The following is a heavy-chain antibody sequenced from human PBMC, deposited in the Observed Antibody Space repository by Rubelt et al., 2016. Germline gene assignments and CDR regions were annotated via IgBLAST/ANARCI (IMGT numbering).Heavy chain of an antibody. J-gene: IGHJ4*02. CDR1: GYIFNNYA. V-gene: IGHV7-4-1*02. D-gene: IGHD2-15*01. CDR3: ARGSVCTTGSCYSTD. Sequence: QVQLVQSGSELKKPGASVKVSCKASGYIFNNYAMNWVRQAPGERLEWMGWINTDTGKPTYAQGFTGRIVLSLDTSVSTAYLQSSSLKAGDNAAYDCARGSVCTTGSCYSTDWGQGTLVTVSS. CDR2: INTDTGKP.